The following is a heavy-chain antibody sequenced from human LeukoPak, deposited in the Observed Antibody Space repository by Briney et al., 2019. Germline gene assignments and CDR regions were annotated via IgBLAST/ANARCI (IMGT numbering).Heavy chain of an antibody. J-gene: IGHJ4*02. Sequence: GGSLRLSCAASGFTFSSYAMHWVRQAPGKGLEWVAVISYDGSNEYYADSVKGRFTISRDNSKNTLSLQMNSLRAEDTAVYYCARRGVESSGYYYFEYWGQGTLVTVSS. CDR2: ISYDGSNE. CDR3: ARRGVESSGYYYFEY. V-gene: IGHV3-30-3*01. CDR1: GFTFSSYA. D-gene: IGHD3-22*01.